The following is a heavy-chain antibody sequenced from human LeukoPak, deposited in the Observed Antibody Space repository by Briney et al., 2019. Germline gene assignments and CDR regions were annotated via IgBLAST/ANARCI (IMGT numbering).Heavy chain of an antibody. D-gene: IGHD6-13*01. V-gene: IGHV3-9*01. CDR1: GFTFDDYA. CDR3: AKDIYSSSRYHYYGMDV. J-gene: IGHJ6*02. Sequence: QSGGSLRLSCAASGFTFDDYAMPWVRQAPGKGLEWVSGISWNSGSIGYADSVKGRFTISRDNAKNSLYLQMNSLRAEDTALYYCAKDIYSSSRYHYYGMDVWGQGTTVTVSS. CDR2: ISWNSGSI.